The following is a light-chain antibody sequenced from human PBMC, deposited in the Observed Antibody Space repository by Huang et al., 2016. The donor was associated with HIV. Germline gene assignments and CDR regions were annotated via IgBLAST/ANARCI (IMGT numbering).Light chain of an antibody. V-gene: IGKV3-15*01. CDR1: QIINNK. CDR2: GAA. J-gene: IGKJ4*01. CDR3: QQYNSWPPLT. Sequence: IVMTQSPATLSVSPGERATLSCRASQIINNKLAWYQQITGQVHRLLIYGAATRATGFTARFSGSWSGTEFTLTISSLQSEDFALYYCQQYNSWPPLTFGGGTKVEIK.